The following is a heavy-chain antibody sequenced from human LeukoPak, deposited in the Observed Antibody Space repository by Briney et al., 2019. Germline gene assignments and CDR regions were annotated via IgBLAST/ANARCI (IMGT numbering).Heavy chain of an antibody. V-gene: IGHV4-59*01. CDR2: IYYSGTT. Sequence: SETLSLTCTVSGGSISSYYWSWIRQPPGKGLEWIAYIYYSGTTNYNPSVKSRVTISVDTSKNQFSLKLTSVTAADTAVYYCARGSGAARPNFDYWGQGTLVTVSS. CDR3: ARGSGAARPNFDY. CDR1: GGSISSYY. J-gene: IGHJ4*02. D-gene: IGHD6-6*01.